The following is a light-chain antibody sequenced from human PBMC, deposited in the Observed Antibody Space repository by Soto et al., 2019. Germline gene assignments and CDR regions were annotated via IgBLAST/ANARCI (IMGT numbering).Light chain of an antibody. Sequence: SYELTQPPSVAVAPGETASITCGGNNIGSKSVHCYQQKPGQAPVLVIYYDNDRPSGIPERFSGSNSGNTATLTISRVEAGDEADYYCQVWDTGSYHLVFGGGTKVTVL. J-gene: IGLJ2*01. V-gene: IGLV3-21*04. CDR3: QVWDTGSYHLV. CDR2: YDN. CDR1: NIGSKS.